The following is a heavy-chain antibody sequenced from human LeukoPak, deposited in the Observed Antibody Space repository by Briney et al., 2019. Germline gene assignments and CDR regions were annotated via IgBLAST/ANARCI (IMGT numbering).Heavy chain of an antibody. D-gene: IGHD3-9*01. CDR3: ARSPSPTYYDILTGYVY. J-gene: IGHJ4*02. CDR1: GYTFTSYD. Sequence: ASVKVSCKASGYTFTSYDINWVRQATGQGLEWMGGMSPNSGNTGYAQKFQGRVTMTRNTSISTAYMELSSLRSEDTAVYYCARSPSPTYYDILTGYVYWGQGTLVTVSS. V-gene: IGHV1-8*01. CDR2: MSPNSGNT.